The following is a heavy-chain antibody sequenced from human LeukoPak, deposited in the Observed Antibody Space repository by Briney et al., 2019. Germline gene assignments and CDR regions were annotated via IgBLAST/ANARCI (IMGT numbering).Heavy chain of an antibody. Sequence: ASVKVSCKASGYTFTGYYMHWVRQAPGQGLEWMGWINPNSGGTNYAQKFQGRVTMTRDTSISTAYMELSRLRSDDTAVYYCAILSLAGYCSSTSCYGADYWGQGTLVTVSS. CDR2: INPNSGGT. D-gene: IGHD2-2*03. V-gene: IGHV1-2*02. CDR1: GYTFTGYY. J-gene: IGHJ4*02. CDR3: AILSLAGYCSSTSCYGADY.